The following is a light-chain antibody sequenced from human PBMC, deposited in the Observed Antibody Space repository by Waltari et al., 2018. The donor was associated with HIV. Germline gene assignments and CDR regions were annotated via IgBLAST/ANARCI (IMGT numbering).Light chain of an antibody. CDR3: QQTYSLPLT. CDR1: QNITTY. Sequence: DIQMTQSPSSLSASVGDSVTLTCRASQNITTYLSWYQQKPGKAPLLLLYAASTLQSGVASRFSGSGPGTDFTLTISSLQPGDFASYYCQQTYSLPLTFGGGTKVVIK. V-gene: IGKV1-39*01. J-gene: IGKJ4*01. CDR2: AAS.